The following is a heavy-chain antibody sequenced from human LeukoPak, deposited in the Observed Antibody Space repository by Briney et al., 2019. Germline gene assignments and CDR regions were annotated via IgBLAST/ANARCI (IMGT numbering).Heavy chain of an antibody. CDR2: MNPNSGNT. D-gene: IGHD3-16*01. V-gene: IGHV1-8*01. J-gene: IGHJ3*02. Sequence: GASVEVSCKASGSTFTSYDINWVRQATGQGLEWMGWMNPNSGNTGYAQKFQGRVTMTRNTSISTAYMELSSLRSEDTAVYYCARGPLSLYGPDAFDIWGQGTMVTVSS. CDR1: GSTFTSYD. CDR3: ARGPLSLYGPDAFDI.